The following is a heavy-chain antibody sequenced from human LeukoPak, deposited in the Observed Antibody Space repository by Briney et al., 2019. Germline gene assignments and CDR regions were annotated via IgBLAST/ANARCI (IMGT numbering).Heavy chain of an antibody. V-gene: IGHV1-46*01. CDR2: INPSGGST. CDR1: GYTFTSYG. Sequence: ASVKVSCTASGYTFTSYGISWVRQAPGRGLEWMGIINPSGGSTSYAQKFQGRVTMTRDTSTNTVYMELSSLRSEDTAVYYCARDGPKSSMIVVVHYGMDVWGQGTTVTVSS. J-gene: IGHJ6*02. D-gene: IGHD3-22*01. CDR3: ARDGPKSSMIVVVHYGMDV.